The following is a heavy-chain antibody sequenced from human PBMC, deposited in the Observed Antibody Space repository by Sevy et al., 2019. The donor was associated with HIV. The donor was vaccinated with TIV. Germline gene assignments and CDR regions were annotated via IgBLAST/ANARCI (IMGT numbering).Heavy chain of an antibody. D-gene: IGHD6-13*01. CDR3: AKDRTYSLSWYYLDH. CDR2: ISGSTIDT. Sequence: GGSLRLSCAASGFTFGNYAMNWVRQAPGKGLEWVSSISGSTIDTSYADSVKGRFTISRDNSRNTLYLEMNSLRAEDKAVSYCAKDRTYSLSWYYLDHWGQVTLVTVSS. J-gene: IGHJ4*02. CDR1: GFTFGNYA. V-gene: IGHV3-23*01.